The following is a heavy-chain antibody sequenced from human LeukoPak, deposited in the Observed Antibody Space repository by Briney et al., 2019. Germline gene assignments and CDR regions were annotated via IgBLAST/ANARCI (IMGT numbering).Heavy chain of an antibody. CDR3: ARHPGRLFDY. CDR2: INHSGST. V-gene: IGHV4-34*01. Sequence: SETLSLTCAVYGGSFSGYYWSWIRQPPGKGLEWIGEINHSGSTNYNPSLKSRVTISVDTSKNQFSLNLSSVTAADTAVYYCARHPGRLFDYWGQGTLVTVSS. J-gene: IGHJ4*02. CDR1: GGSFSGYY.